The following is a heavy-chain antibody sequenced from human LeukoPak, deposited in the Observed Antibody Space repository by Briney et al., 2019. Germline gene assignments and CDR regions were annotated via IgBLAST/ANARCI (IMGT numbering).Heavy chain of an antibody. Sequence: PSETLSLTCTVSGDSISTTIYYWGWIRQPPGRGLECIGSIYYDETTYYNPSLRSRATILLDTSKNQFSLKLSSVTAADTAVYYCTRIYPIIGHCSGTSCPASFDIWGQGTMVTVSS. V-gene: IGHV4-39*07. CDR2: IYYDETT. J-gene: IGHJ3*02. CDR3: TRIYPIIGHCSGTSCPASFDI. D-gene: IGHD2-2*01. CDR1: GDSISTTIYY.